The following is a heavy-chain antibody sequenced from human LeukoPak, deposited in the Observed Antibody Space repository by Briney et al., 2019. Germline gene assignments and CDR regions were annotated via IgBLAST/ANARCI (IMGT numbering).Heavy chain of an antibody. V-gene: IGHV4-61*01. D-gene: IGHD3-3*01. CDR1: GGSVSSGSYY. CDR3: ARGGRLDWFDP. J-gene: IGHJ5*02. Sequence: SETLSLTCTVSGGSVSSGSYYWSWIRQPPGKGLEWIGYIYYSGSTNYNPSLKSRVTISVDTSKNQFSLKLSSVTAADTAVYYCARGGRLDWFDPWGQGTLVTVSS. CDR2: IYYSGST.